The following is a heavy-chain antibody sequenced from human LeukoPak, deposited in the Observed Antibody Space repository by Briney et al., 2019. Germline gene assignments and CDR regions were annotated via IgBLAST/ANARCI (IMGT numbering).Heavy chain of an antibody. CDR2: IKSDGSEE. CDR1: GFTFSNYW. J-gene: IGHJ6*02. CDR3: AKALFYCTNGVCYTDYYYGMDV. D-gene: IGHD2-8*01. Sequence: PGGSLRLSCAASGFTFSNYWMTWVRQAPGRGLEWVANIKSDGSEEYYVDSVKGRFTISRDNTKNSLYLQMNNLRVEDTAVYYCAKALFYCTNGVCYTDYYYGMDVWGQGTTVTVSS. V-gene: IGHV3-7*01.